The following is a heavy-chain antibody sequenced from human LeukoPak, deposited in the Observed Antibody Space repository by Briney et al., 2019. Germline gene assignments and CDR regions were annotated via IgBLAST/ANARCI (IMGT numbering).Heavy chain of an antibody. J-gene: IGHJ4*02. CDR2: IIPILGIA. CDR3: ARDVISGRYGGNSVVQTGGDY. V-gene: IGHV1-69*04. D-gene: IGHD4-23*01. CDR1: GGTFSSYA. Sequence: SVKVSCKASGGTFSSYAISWVRQAPGQGLEWMGRIIPILGIANYAQKFQGRVTITADKSTSTAYMELSSLRSEDTAVYYCARDVISGRYGGNSVVQTGGDYWGQGTLVTVSS.